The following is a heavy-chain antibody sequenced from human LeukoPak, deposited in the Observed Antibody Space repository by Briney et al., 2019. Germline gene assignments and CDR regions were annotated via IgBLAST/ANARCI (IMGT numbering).Heavy chain of an antibody. J-gene: IGHJ4*02. CDR2: IYSGGST. CDR1: GFTVGSNH. D-gene: IGHD3-10*01. V-gene: IGHV3-66*02. CDR3: AGNNYASGTFLVY. Sequence: GGSLRLSCAASGFTVGSNHMNWVRQAPGKGFEWVSSIYSGGSTDYADSVKGRFTISRDSSKNTVYLQMNSLRSDDTAMYFCAGNNYASGTFLVYWGQGTLVTVSS.